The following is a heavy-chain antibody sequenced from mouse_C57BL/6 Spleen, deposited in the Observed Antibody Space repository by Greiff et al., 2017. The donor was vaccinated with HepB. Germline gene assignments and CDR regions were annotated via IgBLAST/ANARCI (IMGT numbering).Heavy chain of an antibody. CDR2: ISGGGGNT. Sequence: EVQGVESGGGLVKPGGSLKLSCAASGFTFSSYTMSWVRQTPEKRLEWVATISGGGGNTYYPDSVKGRFTISRDNAKNTLYLQMSSLRSEDTALYYCARSLTGTSFDYWGQGTTLTVSS. CDR1: GFTFSSYT. D-gene: IGHD4-1*01. V-gene: IGHV5-9*01. J-gene: IGHJ2*01. CDR3: ARSLTGTSFDY.